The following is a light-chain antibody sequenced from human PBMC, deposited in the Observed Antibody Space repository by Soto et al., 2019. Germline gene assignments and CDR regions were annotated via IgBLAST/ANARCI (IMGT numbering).Light chain of an antibody. J-gene: IGLJ7*01. CDR2: GNT. V-gene: IGLV1-40*01. Sequence: QSVLTQPPSVSGAPGQRVTISCTGSSSNIGAGYDVHWYQQLPGTAPKVLIYGNTNRPSGVPDRFSGSKSGTSAFLAITGLQDEDEADYYCQSYDSSLSGFAVFGGGTQLTVL. CDR3: QSYDSSLSGFAV. CDR1: SSNIGAGYD.